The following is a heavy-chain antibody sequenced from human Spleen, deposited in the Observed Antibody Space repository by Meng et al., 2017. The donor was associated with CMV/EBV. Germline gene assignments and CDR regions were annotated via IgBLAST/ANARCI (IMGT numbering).Heavy chain of an antibody. CDR1: GGSFSDYY. D-gene: IGHD5-12*01. V-gene: IGHV4-59*01. J-gene: IGHJ4*02. Sequence: SETLSLTCAVYGGSFSDYYWSWIRQPPGKGLEWIGYIYYTGSTNYNPSLKSRVTISVDTSKNQFSLKLSSVTAADTAVYYCARAGGYTSPLGYWGQGTLVTVSS. CDR3: ARAGGYTSPLGY. CDR2: IYYTGST.